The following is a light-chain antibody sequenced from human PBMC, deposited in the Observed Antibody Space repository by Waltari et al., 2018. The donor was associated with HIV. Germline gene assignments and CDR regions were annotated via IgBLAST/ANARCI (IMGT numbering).Light chain of an antibody. CDR1: QSLLHTNGYNY. V-gene: IGKV2-28*01. CDR2: RVS. CDR3: MQGLQTLYT. Sequence: DIVMTQSPLSLPVTPGEPAYISCRSSQSLLHTNGYNYLDWYLQKPGQSPQLLIYRVSNRASGVPDRFSGSGSGTDFTLKISRVEAEDVGLYYCMQGLQTLYTFGQGTKLEIK. J-gene: IGKJ2*01.